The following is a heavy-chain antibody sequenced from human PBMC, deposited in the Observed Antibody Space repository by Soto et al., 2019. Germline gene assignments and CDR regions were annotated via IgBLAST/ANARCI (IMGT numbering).Heavy chain of an antibody. Sequence: LSLTCSVSGGSISGHYWTWIRQSPGNGLEWIGYIFYSGSTNYNPSLKSRVTISVDTSKNQFSLKMSSVTAADTAVYYCARVGSSGWSPDYWGRGTLVTVSS. V-gene: IGHV4-59*11. CDR3: ARVGSSGWSPDY. D-gene: IGHD6-19*01. CDR2: IFYSGST. J-gene: IGHJ4*02. CDR1: GGSISGHY.